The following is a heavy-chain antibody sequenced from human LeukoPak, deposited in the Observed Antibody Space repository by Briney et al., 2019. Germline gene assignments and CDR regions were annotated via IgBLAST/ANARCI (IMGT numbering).Heavy chain of an antibody. CDR1: GGSISSYY. V-gene: IGHV4-59*01. CDR2: IYYSGST. CDR3: ARGAGYSGSHFDY. Sequence: PSETLSLTCTVSGGSISSYYWSWIRQPPGKGLEWIGYIYYSGSTNYNPSLKSRVTISVDTSKNQFSLKLSSVTAADTAVYYCARGAGYSGSHFDYWGQGTLVTVSS. D-gene: IGHD1-26*01. J-gene: IGHJ4*02.